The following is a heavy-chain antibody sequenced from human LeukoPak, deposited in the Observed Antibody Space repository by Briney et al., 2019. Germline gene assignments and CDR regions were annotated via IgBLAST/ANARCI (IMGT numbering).Heavy chain of an antibody. CDR2: IRYDGSNK. CDR1: GFTFGSYG. V-gene: IGHV3-30*02. Sequence: PGGSLRLSCAASGFTFGSYGMHWVRQAPGKGLEWVAFIRYDGSNKYYADSVKGRFTISRDNSKNTLYLQMNSLRAEDTAVYYCAKEGRLETYFDYWGQGTLVTVSS. J-gene: IGHJ4*02. CDR3: AKEGRLETYFDY. D-gene: IGHD1-1*01.